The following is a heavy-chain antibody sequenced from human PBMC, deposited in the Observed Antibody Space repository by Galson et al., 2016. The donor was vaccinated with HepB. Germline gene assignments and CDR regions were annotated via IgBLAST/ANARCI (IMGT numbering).Heavy chain of an antibody. D-gene: IGHD5-12*01. J-gene: IGHJ4*02. Sequence: SVKVSCKASGGSFSSHAISWVRQAPGQGLEWMGGIIPMFGTADYAQKFQGRVTITADESTSTAYMELSSLRFEDTAVYYCARGVGNGNDYAFEYWGQGTLVTVSS. CDR2: IIPMFGTA. CDR1: GGSFSSHA. CDR3: ARGVGNGNDYAFEY. V-gene: IGHV1-69*13.